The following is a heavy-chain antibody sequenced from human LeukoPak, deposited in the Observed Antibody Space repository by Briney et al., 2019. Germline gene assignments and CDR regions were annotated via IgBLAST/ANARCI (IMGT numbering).Heavy chain of an antibody. V-gene: IGHV3-23*01. CDR1: GFTFSSYA. D-gene: IGHD6-13*01. CDR3: AKDRSDSSNWYLGDY. CDR2: INGSGSST. J-gene: IGHJ4*02. Sequence: PGGSLRLSCAASGFTFSSYAMSWVRQAPGKGLEWVSVINGSGSSTNYADSVKGRFTISRDNSKSTLYLQMNSLRADDTAVYYCAKDRSDSSNWYLGDYWGQGTLVTVSS.